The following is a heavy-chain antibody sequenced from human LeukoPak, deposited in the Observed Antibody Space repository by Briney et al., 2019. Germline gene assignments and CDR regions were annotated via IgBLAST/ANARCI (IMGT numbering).Heavy chain of an antibody. CDR3: ARGRKFTMIVVVAFDI. D-gene: IGHD3-22*01. V-gene: IGHV4-59*12. CDR1: GGSISSYY. CDR2: IYYSGST. Sequence: PSETLSLTCTVSGGSISSYYWSWIRQPPGKGLEWIGYIYYSGSTNYNPSLKSRVTISVDTSKNQFSLKLSSVTAADTAVYYCARGRKFTMIVVVAFDIWGQGTMVTVSS. J-gene: IGHJ3*02.